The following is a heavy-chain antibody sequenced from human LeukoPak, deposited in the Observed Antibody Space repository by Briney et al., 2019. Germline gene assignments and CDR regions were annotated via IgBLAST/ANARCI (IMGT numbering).Heavy chain of an antibody. Sequence: SETLSLTCTVSGYSISSGYYWGWIRQPPGKGLEWIGSIYHSGSTYYNPSLKSRLTISVDKSKNQFSLKLSSVTAADTAVYYCARQTQDGFDIWGQGTMVTVSS. CDR2: IYHSGST. V-gene: IGHV4-38-2*02. CDR3: ARQTQDGFDI. D-gene: IGHD4-23*01. J-gene: IGHJ3*02. CDR1: GYSISSGYY.